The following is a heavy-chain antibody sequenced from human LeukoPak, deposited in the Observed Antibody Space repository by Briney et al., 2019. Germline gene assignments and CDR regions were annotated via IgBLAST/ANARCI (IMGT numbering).Heavy chain of an antibody. Sequence: SETLSLTCTVSGGSISSYYWSWIRQPPGKGLEWIGYIYYSGSTNYNPSLKSRVTISVDTSKNQFSLKLRSVTAADMAVYYCARAAVGVTRYFDYWGQGTLVTVSS. CDR3: ARAAVGVTRYFDY. CDR1: GGSISSYY. CDR2: IYYSGST. J-gene: IGHJ4*02. V-gene: IGHV4-59*01. D-gene: IGHD3-16*01.